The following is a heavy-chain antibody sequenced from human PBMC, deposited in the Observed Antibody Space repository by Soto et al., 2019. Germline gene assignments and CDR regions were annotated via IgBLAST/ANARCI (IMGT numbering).Heavy chain of an antibody. Sequence: ASVKVSCKASGYTFTSYYMHWVRQAPGQGLEWMGIINPSGGSTSYAQKFQGRVTMTRDTSTSTVYMELSSLRSEDTAVYYCARSLTQHIVVVIAILAYWGQGTLVTVSS. CDR2: INPSGGST. CDR1: GYTFTSYY. CDR3: ARSLTQHIVVVIAILAY. V-gene: IGHV1-46*03. J-gene: IGHJ4*02. D-gene: IGHD2-21*01.